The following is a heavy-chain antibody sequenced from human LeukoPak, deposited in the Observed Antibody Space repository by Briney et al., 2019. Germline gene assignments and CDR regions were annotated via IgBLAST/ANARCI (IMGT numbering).Heavy chain of an antibody. CDR3: TTDRGYSST. D-gene: IGHD5-18*01. Sequence: GGSLRLSCAASGSTFSSNGMHWVRQAPGKGLEWVAFIWYDGSNKYYADSVKGRFTISRDNYKNTLYLQMNSLRAEDTAVYYCTTDRGYSSTWGQGTLVTVSS. CDR1: GSTFSSNG. CDR2: IWYDGSNK. J-gene: IGHJ4*02. V-gene: IGHV3-30*02.